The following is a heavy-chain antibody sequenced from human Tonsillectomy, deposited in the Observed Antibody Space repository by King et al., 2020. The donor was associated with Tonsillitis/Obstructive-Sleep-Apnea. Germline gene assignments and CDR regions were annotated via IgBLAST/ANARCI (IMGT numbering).Heavy chain of an antibody. D-gene: IGHD6-13*01. CDR1: GGSISSYY. CDR3: ARHWRRQIAAAVPYYYYYMDV. V-gene: IGHV4-59*08. J-gene: IGHJ6*03. Sequence: QLQESGPGLVKPSETLSLTCTVSGGSISSYYWSWIRQPPGKGLEWIGYIYYSGSTNYNPSLKSRVTISVDTSKNQFSLKLSSVTAADTAVYYCARHWRRQIAAAVPYYYYYMDVWGKGTTVTVSS. CDR2: IYYSGST.